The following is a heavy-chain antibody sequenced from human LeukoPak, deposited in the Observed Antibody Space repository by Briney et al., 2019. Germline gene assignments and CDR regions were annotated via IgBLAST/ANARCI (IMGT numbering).Heavy chain of an antibody. CDR2: IFSSGST. CDR3: ARGPAFDY. CDR1: GGSISNYY. J-gene: IGHJ4*02. V-gene: IGHV4-59*01. Sequence: SETLSLTCTVSGGSISNYYWSWIRQPPGKRLEWLGYIFSSGSTKYNPSLKSHVTISLDTSKNQFSLKLSSVTAADTAVYYCARGPAFDYWGQGALVTVSS.